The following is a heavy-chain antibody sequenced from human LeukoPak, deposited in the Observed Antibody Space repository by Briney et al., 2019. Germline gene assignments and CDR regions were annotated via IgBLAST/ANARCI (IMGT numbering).Heavy chain of an antibody. CDR2: ISYDGSNK. CDR1: GFTFSSYG. J-gene: IGHJ4*02. D-gene: IGHD6-13*01. CDR3: AKSLSFYSSSWYDLDY. Sequence: AGSLRLSCAASGFTFSSYGMHWVRQPPGKGLEWVAVISYDGSNKYYADSVKGRFTISRDNSNNKLYLQMNSLRAEDTAVYYCAKSLSFYSSSWYDLDYWGQGTLVSVSS. V-gene: IGHV3-30*18.